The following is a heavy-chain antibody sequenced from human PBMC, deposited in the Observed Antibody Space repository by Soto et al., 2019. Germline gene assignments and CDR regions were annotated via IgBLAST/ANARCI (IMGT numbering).Heavy chain of an antibody. CDR1: GDSISSGDFY. Sequence: PSETLSLTCTVSGDSISSGDFYWSWIRQPPGKGPEWIGYIYYRGSTYYNPSLESRPTISVDKSKNQFSLKLSSVTAADTAAYYCARYCTNGVCSNPYHYYGTDVWGQGTTVTVSS. D-gene: IGHD2-8*01. V-gene: IGHV4-30-4*01. CDR3: ARYCTNGVCSNPYHYYGTDV. J-gene: IGHJ6*02. CDR2: IYYRGST.